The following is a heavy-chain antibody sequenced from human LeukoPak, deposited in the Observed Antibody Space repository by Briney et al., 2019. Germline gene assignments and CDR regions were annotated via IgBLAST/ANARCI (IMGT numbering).Heavy chain of an antibody. CDR3: ARDRPPITIFGVARYYGMDV. CDR2: INLSGGST. CDR1: GYTFTSYY. J-gene: IGHJ6*02. Sequence: ASVKVSCKASGYTFTSYYMHWVRQAPGQGLEWMGIINLSGGSTSYAQKFQGRVTMTRDTSTSTVYMELSSLRSEDTAVYYCARDRPPITIFGVARYYGMDVWGQGTTVTVSS. V-gene: IGHV1-46*01. D-gene: IGHD3-3*01.